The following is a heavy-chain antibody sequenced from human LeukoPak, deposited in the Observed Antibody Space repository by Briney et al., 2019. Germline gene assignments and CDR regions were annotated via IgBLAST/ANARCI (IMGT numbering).Heavy chain of an antibody. V-gene: IGHV4-34*01. CDR3: ARIGSHCSTTSCYGDY. Sequence: SETLSLTCAVYGGSFSDYYWSWIRQPPGKGLEWIGEINHSGNTNYNPSLKSRVTISVDTSRNQFSLYLSSVTAADTAVYYCARIGSHCSTTSCYGDYWGQGTLVTVSS. D-gene: IGHD2-2*01. CDR2: INHSGNT. J-gene: IGHJ4*02. CDR1: GGSFSDYY.